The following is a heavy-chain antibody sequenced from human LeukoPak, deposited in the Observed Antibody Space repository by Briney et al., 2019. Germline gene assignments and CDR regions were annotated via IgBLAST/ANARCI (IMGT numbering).Heavy chain of an antibody. V-gene: IGHV4-38-2*01. CDR2: IYHSGST. D-gene: IGHD3-22*01. Sequence: SETLSLTCAVSGYSLISDNYWVWIRQPPGQGLEWTGGIYHSGSTYYNPSLKSRVTMSVDTSKNQFSLKVSSVTAADTAVYYCARAPRDSSSSNYMRRFDYWGQGTLVTVSS. CDR3: ARAPRDSSSSNYMRRFDY. J-gene: IGHJ4*02. CDR1: GYSLISDNY.